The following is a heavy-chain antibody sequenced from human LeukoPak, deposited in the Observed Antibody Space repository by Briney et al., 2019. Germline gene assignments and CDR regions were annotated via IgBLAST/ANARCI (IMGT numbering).Heavy chain of an antibody. CDR1: GDNVYSGSVA. CDR2: TYYRSKWYN. CDR3: ARGQKTAFDY. J-gene: IGHJ4*02. Sequence: SQTLSLTCAISGDNVYSGSVAWNWIRQSPSRGLEWLGRTYYRSKWYNDYAPSVKRRITVNLDTSKMELSLQLKSLTLEDTAVYYCARGQKTAFDYWGQGTLVTVSS. V-gene: IGHV6-1*01. D-gene: IGHD2-21*02.